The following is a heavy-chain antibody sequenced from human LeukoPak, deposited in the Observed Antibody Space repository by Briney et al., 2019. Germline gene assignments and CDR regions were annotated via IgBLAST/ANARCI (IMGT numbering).Heavy chain of an antibody. Sequence: GGSLRLSCAASGFTFSSYAMSWVRQAPGKGLEWVSAISGGGSSSFYADSVKGRFTISRDNPKNTLYLQMSSLRAEDTAVYYCAKAEVAVAAVDYWGQGTLVTVSS. D-gene: IGHD6-19*01. CDR3: AKAEVAVAAVDY. CDR2: ISGGGSSS. J-gene: IGHJ4*02. V-gene: IGHV3-23*01. CDR1: GFTFSSYA.